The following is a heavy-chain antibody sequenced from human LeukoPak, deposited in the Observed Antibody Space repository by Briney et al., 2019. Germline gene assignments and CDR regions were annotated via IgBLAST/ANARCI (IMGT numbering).Heavy chain of an antibody. CDR1: GYSISSYY. V-gene: IGHV4-59*01. Sequence: SETLSLTCTVSGYSISSYYWSWFRQPPGKGLEGIADIYYSGSTTYTPSLKGRVTISVDTSKNLSSLKLSSVTAADTAVYYCAREGSSGWYDYWGQGTLVTVPS. D-gene: IGHD6-19*01. J-gene: IGHJ4*02. CDR3: AREGSSGWYDY. CDR2: IYYSGST.